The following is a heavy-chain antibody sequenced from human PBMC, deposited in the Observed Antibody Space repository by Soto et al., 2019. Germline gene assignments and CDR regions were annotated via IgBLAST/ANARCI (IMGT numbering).Heavy chain of an antibody. J-gene: IGHJ6*02. Sequence: SVKVSCKASGGTFSSYAISWVRQAPGQGLEWMGGIIPIFGTANYAQKFQGRVTITADESTSTAYMELSSLRSEDTAVYYCASWRWQQLVRNSTSYYYYGMDVWGQGTTVTVSS. CDR1: GGTFSSYA. D-gene: IGHD6-13*01. CDR2: IIPIFGTA. CDR3: ASWRWQQLVRNSTSYYYYGMDV. V-gene: IGHV1-69*13.